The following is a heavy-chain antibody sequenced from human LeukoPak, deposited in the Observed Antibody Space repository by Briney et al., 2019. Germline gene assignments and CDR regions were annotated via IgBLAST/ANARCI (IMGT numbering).Heavy chain of an antibody. D-gene: IGHD3-10*01. V-gene: IGHV4-34*01. J-gene: IGHJ4*02. Sequence: SETLSLTCAVYGGSFSGYCWSWIRQPPGKGLEWIGEINHSGSTNYNPSLKSRVTISVDTSKNQFSLKLSSVTAADTAVYYCARGGFVYYGSGSYYYYWGQGTLVTVSS. CDR3: ARGGFVYYGSGSYYYY. CDR2: INHSGST. CDR1: GGSFSGYC.